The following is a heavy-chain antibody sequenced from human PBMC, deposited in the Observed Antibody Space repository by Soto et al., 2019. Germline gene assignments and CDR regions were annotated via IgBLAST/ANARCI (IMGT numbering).Heavy chain of an antibody. J-gene: IGHJ4*02. CDR2: VDPSDSYT. V-gene: IGHV5-10-1*01. D-gene: IGHD3-22*01. CDR3: ARQTDYYDSSANYQYDFDS. Sequence: PGESLKITCKGSGYSFTGYWISWVRQMPGEGLEWMGRVDPSDSYTNYSPSLQGHVTISAAKSISTAYLQWSSLKASDTAMYYCARQTDYYDSSANYQYDFDSWGQGTLVTVSS. CDR1: GYSFTGYW.